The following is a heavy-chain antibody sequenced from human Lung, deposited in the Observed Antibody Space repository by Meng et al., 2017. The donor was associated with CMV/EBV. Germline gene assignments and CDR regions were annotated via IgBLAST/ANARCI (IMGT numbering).Heavy chain of an antibody. CDR2: IYWNDDK. Sequence: SGXXLVXPTQTLTLTCTFSGFSLSISRLAVGWTRQPPGKALECLGIIYWNDDKRYSPSLKSRLTITKDTSKNQVVLTMTNMDPADTATYYCAHARYSSFYYFNHXGQGXLVTVSS. CDR1: GFSLSISRLA. J-gene: IGHJ4*02. V-gene: IGHV2-5*01. CDR3: AHARYSSFYYFNH. D-gene: IGHD6-13*01.